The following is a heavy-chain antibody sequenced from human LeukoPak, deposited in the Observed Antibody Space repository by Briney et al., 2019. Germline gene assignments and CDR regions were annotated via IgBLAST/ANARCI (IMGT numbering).Heavy chain of an antibody. CDR3: ARGSGGSYYV. CDR2: IKQDGSEK. J-gene: IGHJ4*02. D-gene: IGHD1-26*01. CDR1: GFTFSSDW. Sequence: GGTLRLSCAASGFTFSSDWMTWVRQAPGKGVEWVANIKQDGSEKYYVDSVKGRFTISRDNAKNSLYLQMNSLRAEDTAVYYCARGSGGSYYVWGQGTLVTVSS. V-gene: IGHV3-7*01.